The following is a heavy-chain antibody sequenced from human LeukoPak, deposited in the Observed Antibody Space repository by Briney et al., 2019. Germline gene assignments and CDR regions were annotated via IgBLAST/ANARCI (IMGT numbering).Heavy chain of an antibody. D-gene: IGHD3-10*01. CDR1: GFTFSSYG. J-gene: IGHJ6*02. CDR3: ARALLWFGESLMDV. Sequence: PGGSLRLSCAGSGFTFSSYGMTWVRQAPGKGLEWVSGISDSGGSTYYADSVKGRFTISRDNSKNTLYLQMNSLRAEDTAVYYCARALLWFGESLMDVWGQGTTVTVSS. V-gene: IGHV3-23*01. CDR2: ISDSGGST.